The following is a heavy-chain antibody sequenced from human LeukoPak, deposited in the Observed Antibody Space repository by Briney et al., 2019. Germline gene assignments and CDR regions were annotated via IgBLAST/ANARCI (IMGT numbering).Heavy chain of an antibody. V-gene: IGHV1-2*02. Sequence: ASVKVSCKASGYTFTGYYMHWVRQAPGQGLEWMGWINPNSGGTNYAQKFQGRVTVTRDTSISTAYMELSRLRSDDTAVYYCARGDQLLSGWFDPWGQGTLVTVSS. CDR2: INPNSGGT. J-gene: IGHJ5*02. CDR3: ARGDQLLSGWFDP. CDR1: GYTFTGYY. D-gene: IGHD2-2*01.